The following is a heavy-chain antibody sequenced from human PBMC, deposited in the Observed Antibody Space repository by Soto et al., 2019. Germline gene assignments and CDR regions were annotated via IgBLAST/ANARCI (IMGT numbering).Heavy chain of an antibody. CDR1: GYTFTSYS. CDR2: INRYNGNI. CDR3: ARDLNLGLAAG. Sequence: QVQLVQSGAEVKKPGASVKVSCKASGYTFTSYSISWVRQAPGQGLEWMGWINRYNGNIKYAQKLQGRVTMTTDTSTSTAYMELRSLRSDDTAVYYCARDLNLGLAAGWGQGSLVTVSS. J-gene: IGHJ4*02. V-gene: IGHV1-18*01. D-gene: IGHD6-13*01.